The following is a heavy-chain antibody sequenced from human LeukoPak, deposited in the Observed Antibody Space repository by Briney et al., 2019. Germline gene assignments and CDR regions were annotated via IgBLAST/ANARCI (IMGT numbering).Heavy chain of an antibody. V-gene: IGHV4-4*02. D-gene: IGHD6-13*01. Sequence: PSETLSLTCAVSGGSISSSNWWSWVRQPPGKGLEWIGEIYHSGSTNYNPSLKSRVTISVDTSKNQFSLKLSSVTAADTAVYYCARHPTDSSSWPWLYYFDYWGQGTLVTVSS. J-gene: IGHJ4*02. CDR2: IYHSGST. CDR1: GGSISSSNW. CDR3: ARHPTDSSSWPWLYYFDY.